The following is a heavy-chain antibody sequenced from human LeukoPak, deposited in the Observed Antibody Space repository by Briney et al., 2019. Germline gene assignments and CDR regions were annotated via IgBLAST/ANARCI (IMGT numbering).Heavy chain of an antibody. D-gene: IGHD3-10*01. CDR3: PRVPGNYGSGRPYYSYYYYMDV. J-gene: IGHJ6*03. CDR1: GGSFSGYY. V-gene: IGHV4-34*01. CDR2: INHSGST. Sequence: SETLSLTCAVYGGSFSGYYWSWIRQPPGKGLKWIGEINHSGSTNYNPSLKSRVTISVDTSKNQFSLKLSSVTAADTAVYYCPRVPGNYGSGRPYYSYYYYMDVWGKGTTVTISS.